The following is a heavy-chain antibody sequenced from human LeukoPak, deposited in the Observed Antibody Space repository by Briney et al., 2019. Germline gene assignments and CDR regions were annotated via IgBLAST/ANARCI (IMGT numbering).Heavy chain of an antibody. D-gene: IGHD6-19*01. V-gene: IGHV3-23*01. CDR2: ISGSGGST. Sequence: PGGSLRLSCAASGFTFSSYAMSWVRQAPGKGLEWVSAISGSGGSTYYADSVKGRFTISRDNSKNTLYLQMNSLRAEDTAVYYCAKDFQGKQWLVLGYFDYWGQGTLVTVSS. CDR3: AKDFQGKQWLVLGYFDY. CDR1: GFTFSSYA. J-gene: IGHJ4*02.